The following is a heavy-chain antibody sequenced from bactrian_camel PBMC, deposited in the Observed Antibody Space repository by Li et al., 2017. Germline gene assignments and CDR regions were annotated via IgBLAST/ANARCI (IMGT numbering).Heavy chain of an antibody. CDR2: ISGGGKTT. J-gene: IGHJ6*01. CDR1: RFSFSTYA. Sequence: VQLVESGGGLVQAGGSLRLSCTASRFSFSTYAMSWVRQAPGKGLEWVSSISGGGKTTYYVDSVKGRFTISRDNAKNTLYLQMNSLKTEDTAAYYCAANKANRLIPLPPYAVGCGGGLSADFGYFGQGTQVTVS. CDR3: AANKANRLIPLPPYAVGCGGGLSADFGY. V-gene: IGHV3S31*01. D-gene: IGHD1*01.